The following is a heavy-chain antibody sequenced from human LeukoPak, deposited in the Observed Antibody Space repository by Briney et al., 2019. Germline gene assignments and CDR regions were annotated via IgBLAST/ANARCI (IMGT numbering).Heavy chain of an antibody. CDR1: GFTFSDYW. Sequence: GESLKISCKGSGFTFSDYWICWLRQMPGKGLEWMGIINPGDSNTRYSPSFRGQVTISADKSISTAYLQWSSLKASDTAMYYCASVRCTTFIVSWFDPWGQGTLVTVSS. D-gene: IGHD2-2*01. CDR2: INPGDSNT. V-gene: IGHV5-51*01. J-gene: IGHJ5*02. CDR3: ASVRCTTFIVSWFDP.